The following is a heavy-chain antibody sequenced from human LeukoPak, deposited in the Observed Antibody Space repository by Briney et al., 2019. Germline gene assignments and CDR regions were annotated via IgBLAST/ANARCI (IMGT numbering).Heavy chain of an antibody. CDR1: GFTFSSYA. V-gene: IGHV3-43*01. CDR2: SWDGGST. D-gene: IGHD2/OR15-2a*01. J-gene: IGHJ4*02. CDR3: AKDGKNYYEN. Sequence: PGGSLRLSCAASGFTFSSYAMSWVRQAPGKGLEWVSLSWDGGSTYYADSVKGRFTISRDNSKNSLYLQMNSLRTEDTALYYCAKDGKNYYENWGQGTLVTVSS.